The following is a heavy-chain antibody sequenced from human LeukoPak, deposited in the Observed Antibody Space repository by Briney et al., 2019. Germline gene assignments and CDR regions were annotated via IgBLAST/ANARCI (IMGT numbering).Heavy chain of an antibody. D-gene: IGHD5-18*01. CDR2: INSDGSTT. V-gene: IGHV3-74*01. J-gene: IGHJ4*02. CDR3: ATSSDTAMVFDY. CDR1: GFTFSTYW. Sequence: GGSLILSCAASGFTFSTYWMHWVRQAPGKGLVWVSRINSDGSTTSYADSVKGRFTISSDNAKNTLYLQMNSRRAEDTAVYYCATSSDTAMVFDYWGQGTLVTVSS.